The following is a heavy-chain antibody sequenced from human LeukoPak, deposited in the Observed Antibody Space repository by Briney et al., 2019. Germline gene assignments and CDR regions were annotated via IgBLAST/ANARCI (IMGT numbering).Heavy chain of an antibody. CDR2: IYYGGYT. Sequence: PSETLSLTCTVSGDSISSNNYYWGWIRQPPGKGLEWIGSIYYGGYTYYDPSLKSRVTISVDTSKNQFSLTLSSVTAADTAMYYCQSRFLEWLLEYWGQGTLVTVSS. J-gene: IGHJ4*02. CDR1: GDSISSNNYY. CDR3: QSRFLEWLLEY. V-gene: IGHV4-39*01. D-gene: IGHD3-3*01.